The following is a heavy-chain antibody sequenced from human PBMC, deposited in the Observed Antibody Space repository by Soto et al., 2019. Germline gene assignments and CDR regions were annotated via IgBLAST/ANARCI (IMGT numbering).Heavy chain of an antibody. D-gene: IGHD3-9*01. CDR2: IRSNTFGGTT. Sequence: PGGSLRLSCTASGFTFGDYAMGWFRQAPGKGLQWVGFIRSNTFGGTTVYAASVKGRFTISRDDSKSVAYLQMNSLRTEDTAMYYFIRDRDILTGYYSPNSFDYWGQGALVTVSS. J-gene: IGHJ4*02. CDR3: IRDRDILTGYYSPNSFDY. CDR1: GFTFGDYA. V-gene: IGHV3-49*03.